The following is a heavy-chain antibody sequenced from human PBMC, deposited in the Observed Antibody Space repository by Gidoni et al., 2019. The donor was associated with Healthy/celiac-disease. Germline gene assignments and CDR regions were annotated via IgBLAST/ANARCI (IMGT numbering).Heavy chain of an antibody. J-gene: IGHJ3*02. D-gene: IGHD6-19*01. V-gene: IGHV3-21*06. CDR3: ARESLAVAGRNDAFDI. CDR1: GFTFSSYS. CDR2: ISSSNSYI. Sequence: EVQLVESGGGLVKPGGSLRLSCAASGFTFSSYSMNWVRQAPGKGLEWVSSISSSNSYIYYADSVKGRFTISRDNAKNSLYLQMNSLRAEDTAVYYCARESLAVAGRNDAFDIWGQGTMVTVSS.